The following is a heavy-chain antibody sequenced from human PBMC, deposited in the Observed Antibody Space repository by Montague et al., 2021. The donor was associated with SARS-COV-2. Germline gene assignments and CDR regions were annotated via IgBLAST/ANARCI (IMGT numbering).Heavy chain of an antibody. CDR1: GGSFSSGDPY. CDR2: LHYAGGA. D-gene: IGHD6-13*01. V-gene: IGHV4-39*01. Sequence: SETLSLTCSVSGGSFSSGDPYWGWLRQAPGKGLEWIGDLHYAGGAYYNPSLRSRVTISADTSKNQFSLKLNSVTAADTAVYYCVATYNGNWYYFDYWGQGTLVTVSS. CDR3: VATYNGNWYYFDY. J-gene: IGHJ4*02.